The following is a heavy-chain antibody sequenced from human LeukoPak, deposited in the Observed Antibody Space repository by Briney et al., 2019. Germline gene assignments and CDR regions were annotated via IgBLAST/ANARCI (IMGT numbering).Heavy chain of an antibody. Sequence: GGSLRLSCAASGFTFSSYWMHWVRQAPGKGLVWVSLINSDGSITSYADSVKGRFTISRVNAKNTLFLQMNSLRAEDTAVYYCVREFGKIDGGTWGQGTLVTVSS. CDR2: INSDGSIT. D-gene: IGHD3-16*01. J-gene: IGHJ5*02. V-gene: IGHV3-74*01. CDR1: GFTFSSYW. CDR3: VREFGKIDGGT.